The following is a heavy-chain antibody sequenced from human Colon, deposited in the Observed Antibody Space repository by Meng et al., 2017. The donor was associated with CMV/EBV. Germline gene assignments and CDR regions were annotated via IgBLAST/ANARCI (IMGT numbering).Heavy chain of an antibody. CDR1: GGSMSSSSDY. D-gene: IGHD3-10*01. CDR2: VYHTGNP. CDR3: ARARGLGLKYFDL. Sequence: GSLRLSCIVSGGSMSSSSDYWAWIRQPPGKGLEWIGSVYHTGNPYYNPSLKSRITILIDTSKNQLSLKMNSVTAADTAEYYCARARGLGLKYFDLWGRGTLVTVS. V-gene: IGHV4-39*07. J-gene: IGHJ2*01.